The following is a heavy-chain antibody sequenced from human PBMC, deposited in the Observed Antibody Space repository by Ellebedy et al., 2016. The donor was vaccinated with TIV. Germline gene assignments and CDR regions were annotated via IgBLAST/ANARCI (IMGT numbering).Heavy chain of an antibody. J-gene: IGHJ4*02. CDR3: AKGRSGTYIHHAFDY. D-gene: IGHD1-14*01. V-gene: IGHV3-23*01. Sequence: GESLKISCAASGFTFSNYWMTWVRQAPGKGLEWVSGIFGSGGGISYADSVKGRFTISRDNSTSMVHLQMNSLRPEDTAIYYCAKGRSGTYIHHAFDYWGQGTLVTVSS. CDR1: GFTFSNYW. CDR2: IFGSGGGI.